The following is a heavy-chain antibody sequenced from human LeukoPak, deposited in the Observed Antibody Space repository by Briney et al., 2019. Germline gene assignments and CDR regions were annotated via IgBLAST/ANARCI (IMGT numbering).Heavy chain of an antibody. J-gene: IGHJ4*02. CDR3: ARLYGGNLDVGDY. D-gene: IGHD4-23*01. V-gene: IGHV1-69*05. CDR1: GGTFSSYA. Sequence: SVKVSCKASGGTFSSYAISWVRQAPGQGLEWMGRIIPIFGTANYAQKFQGRVTITTDESTSTAYMELSGLRSEDTAVYYCARLYGGNLDVGDYWGQGTLVTVSS. CDR2: IIPIFGTA.